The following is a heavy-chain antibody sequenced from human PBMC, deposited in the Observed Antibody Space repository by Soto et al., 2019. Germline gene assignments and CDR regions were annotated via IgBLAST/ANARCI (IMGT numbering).Heavy chain of an antibody. D-gene: IGHD6-19*01. CDR2: VYYSGIT. J-gene: IGHJ4*02. V-gene: IGHV4-59*01. CDR1: CASISSYY. CDR3: ARDRDNSGSSFDI. Sequence: PSETLSLTCTVSCASISSYYWSWIRQPPGKGLEWIGYVYYSGITNYNPSLKSRVTISVDTSKKQFSLRLNSVTAADTAIYYCARDRDNSGSSFDIGGKGTLVXV.